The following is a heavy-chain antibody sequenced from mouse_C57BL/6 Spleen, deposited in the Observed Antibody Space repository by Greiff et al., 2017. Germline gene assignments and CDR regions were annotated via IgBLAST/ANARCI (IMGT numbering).Heavy chain of an antibody. CDR3: ASGGSYDYDWYFEG. V-gene: IGHV1-53*01. CDR2: INPSNGGT. CDR1: GYTFTSYW. D-gene: IGHD2-4*01. Sequence: QVQLQQPGTELVKPGASVKLSCKASGYTFTSYWMHWVKQRPGQGLEWIGNINPSNGGTNYNEKFKSKATLTVDKSSSTAYMQLSSLTSEDSAVYYCASGGSYDYDWYFEGWGTGATVTVAS. J-gene: IGHJ1*03.